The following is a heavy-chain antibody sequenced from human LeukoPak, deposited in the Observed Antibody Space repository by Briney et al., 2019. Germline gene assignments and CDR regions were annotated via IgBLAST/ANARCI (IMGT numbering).Heavy chain of an antibody. D-gene: IGHD6-13*01. CDR3: AKEVRIAAAGFFDY. CDR2: INPSGGST. CDR1: GYTSTSYY. J-gene: IGHJ4*02. V-gene: IGHV1-46*01. Sequence: ASVKVSCKASGYTSTSYYMHWVRQAPGQGLEWMGIINPSGGSTNYAQKFQGRVTMTRDTSTSTVYMELSSLRSEDTAVYYCAKEVRIAAAGFFDYWGQGTLVTISS.